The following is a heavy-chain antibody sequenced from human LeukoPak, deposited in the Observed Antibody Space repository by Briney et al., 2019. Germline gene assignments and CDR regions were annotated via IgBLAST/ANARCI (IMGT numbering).Heavy chain of an antibody. CDR1: GASISPNY. Sequence: PSDTLSLTFTVSGASISPNYWGWIRQPPGKGLEWIGYIYYTGSTYYNPPLKSRVTISIDTSKNQFSLKLTSVTAADTAVYYCARAYYYGSGTFDIWGQGTMVTVSS. CDR2: IYYTGST. J-gene: IGHJ3*02. D-gene: IGHD3-10*01. V-gene: IGHV4-59*07. CDR3: ARAYYYGSGTFDI.